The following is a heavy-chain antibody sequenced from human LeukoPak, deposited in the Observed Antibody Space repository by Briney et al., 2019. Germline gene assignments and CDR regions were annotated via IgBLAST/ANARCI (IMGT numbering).Heavy chain of an antibody. CDR1: GFTVSGNY. Sequence: GGSLRLSCAASGFTVSGNYMSWVRQAPGKGLEWVSVIYSGGSTYYADSVKGRFTISRDNSKNTLYLQMNSLRAEDTAVYYCARDQYYYGSGSLYYYYGMDVWGQGTTVTVSS. J-gene: IGHJ6*02. CDR3: ARDQYYYGSGSLYYYYGMDV. CDR2: IYSGGST. D-gene: IGHD3-10*01. V-gene: IGHV3-66*01.